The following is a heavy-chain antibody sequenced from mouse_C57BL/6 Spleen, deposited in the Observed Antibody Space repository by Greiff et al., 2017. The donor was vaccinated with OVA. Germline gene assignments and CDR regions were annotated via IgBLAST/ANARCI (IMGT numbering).Heavy chain of an antibody. D-gene: IGHD2-4*01. J-gene: IGHJ2*01. CDR3: ARYDYDGGGDY. Sequence: VQVVESGAELVRPGTSVKVSCKASGYAFTNYLIEWVKQRPGQGLEWIGVINPGSGGTNYNEKFKGKATLTADKSSSTAYMQLSSLTSEDSAVYFCARYDYDGGGDYWGQGTTLTVSS. V-gene: IGHV1-54*01. CDR2: INPGSGGT. CDR1: GYAFTNYL.